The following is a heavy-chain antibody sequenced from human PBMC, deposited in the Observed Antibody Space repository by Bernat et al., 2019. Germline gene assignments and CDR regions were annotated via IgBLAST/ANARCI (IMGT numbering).Heavy chain of an antibody. CDR1: GFTFSSYG. J-gene: IGHJ4*02. V-gene: IGHV3-30*02. Sequence: QVQLVESGGGVVQPGGSLRLSCAASGFTFSSYGMHWVRQAPGKGLEWVAFIRYDGSNKYYADSVKGRFTISRDNSKNTLYLQMNSLRAEDTAVYYCASSTRKAIYYFDYWGQGTLVTVSS. CDR3: ASSTRKAIYYFDY. CDR2: IRYDGSNK. D-gene: IGHD3-3*01.